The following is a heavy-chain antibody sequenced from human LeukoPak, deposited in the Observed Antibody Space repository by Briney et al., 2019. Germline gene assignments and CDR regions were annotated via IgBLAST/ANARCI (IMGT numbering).Heavy chain of an antibody. V-gene: IGHV1-69*04. CDR3: ATLSYSSYFDY. J-gene: IGHJ4*02. CDR2: IIPILGIA. D-gene: IGHD6-13*01. CDR1: GGTFSSYA. Sequence: ASVKVSCKASGGTFSSYAISWVRQAPGQGLEWMGRIIPILGIANYAQKFQGRVTMTEDTSTDTAYMELSSPRSEDTAVYYCATLSYSSYFDYWGQGTLVTVSS.